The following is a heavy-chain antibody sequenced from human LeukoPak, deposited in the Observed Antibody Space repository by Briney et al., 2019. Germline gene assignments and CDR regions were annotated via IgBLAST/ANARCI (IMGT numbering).Heavy chain of an antibody. V-gene: IGHV3-48*03. Sequence: GRSLRLSCVTSRFTFTNHEINSVRHAPRKGLECVSYTSRGGSDISYADSAKGRFTISSDIASNTLYLQMNSLRVEDTAVYFCVRARLIRLENFFDYWGQGTLVTVSS. CDR3: VRARLIRLENFFDY. CDR2: TSRGGSDI. CDR1: RFTFTNHE. D-gene: IGHD2-21*01. J-gene: IGHJ4*02.